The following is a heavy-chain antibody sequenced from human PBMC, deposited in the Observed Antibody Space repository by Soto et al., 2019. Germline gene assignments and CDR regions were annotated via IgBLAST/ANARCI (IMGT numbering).Heavy chain of an antibody. J-gene: IGHJ3*02. V-gene: IGHV1-24*01. Sequence: ASVKVSCKVSGYTLTELSMHWVRQAPGKGLEWMGGFDPEDGGAIYSQKFQGRVTMTEDTSTDTAYMELSSLRSEDTAVYYCATESPMDYDILTGPYAFDIWDQGTMVTVSS. CDR2: FDPEDGGA. D-gene: IGHD3-9*01. CDR3: ATESPMDYDILTGPYAFDI. CDR1: GYTLTELS.